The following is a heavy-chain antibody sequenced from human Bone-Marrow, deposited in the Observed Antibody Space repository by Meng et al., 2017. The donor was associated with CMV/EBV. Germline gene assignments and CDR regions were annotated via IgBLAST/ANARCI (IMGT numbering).Heavy chain of an antibody. J-gene: IGHJ6*02. Sequence: LKISCAASGFTFDDYVMHWVRQAPGKGLEWVSSISWNSDNIHYADSVKGRFTISRDNAKNSLYLQMNNLRPEDTALYFCAKDQATGPPYFHYGMDVWGHGTTVTVSS. V-gene: IGHV3-9*01. CDR3: AKDQATGPPYFHYGMDV. CDR2: ISWNSDNI. CDR1: GFTFDDYV.